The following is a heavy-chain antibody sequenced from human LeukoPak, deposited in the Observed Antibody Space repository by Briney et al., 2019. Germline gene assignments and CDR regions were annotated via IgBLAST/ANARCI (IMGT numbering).Heavy chain of an antibody. Sequence: ASVKVSCKASGYTFTSYAMHWVRQAPGQRLEWMGWINAGNGNTKYSQKFQGRVTITRDTSASTAYMELSSLRSEDTAVYYCARGPFLTIAVAGYFDYWGQGTLVTVSS. CDR1: GYTFTSYA. J-gene: IGHJ4*02. V-gene: IGHV1-3*01. CDR2: INAGNGNT. D-gene: IGHD6-19*01. CDR3: ARGPFLTIAVAGYFDY.